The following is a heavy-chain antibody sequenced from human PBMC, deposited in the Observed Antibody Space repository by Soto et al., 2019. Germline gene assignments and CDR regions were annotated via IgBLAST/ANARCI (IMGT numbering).Heavy chain of an antibody. Sequence: EVQLVESGGGLVKPGGSLRLSCAASGFTFSSYSMNWVRQAPGKGLEWVSYISSSSSYIYYADSVKGRFTISRDNAKNSLYLQMNSLRAEDTAVYYCARGGWDSNYEWDPPAGMDVWGQGTTVTVSS. CDR3: ARGGWDSNYEWDPPAGMDV. J-gene: IGHJ6*02. V-gene: IGHV3-21*01. D-gene: IGHD4-4*01. CDR1: GFTFSSYS. CDR2: ISSSSSYI.